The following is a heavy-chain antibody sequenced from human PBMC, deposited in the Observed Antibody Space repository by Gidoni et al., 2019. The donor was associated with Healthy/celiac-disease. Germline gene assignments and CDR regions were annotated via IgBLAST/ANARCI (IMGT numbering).Heavy chain of an antibody. CDR2: IYYSGST. CDR3: ARWVSSGYYIDY. V-gene: IGHV4-39*01. D-gene: IGHD3-22*01. Sequence: QLQLQESGPGLVKPSETLSLTCTVSGGSISSSSYYWGWIRQPPGKGLEWIGSIYYSGSTYYNPSLKSRVTISVDTSKNQFSLKLSSVTAADTAVYYCARWVSSGYYIDYWGQGTLVTVSS. J-gene: IGHJ4*02. CDR1: GGSISSSSYY.